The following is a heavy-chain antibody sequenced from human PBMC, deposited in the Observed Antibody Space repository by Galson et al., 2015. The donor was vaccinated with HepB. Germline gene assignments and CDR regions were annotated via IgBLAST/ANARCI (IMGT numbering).Heavy chain of an antibody. V-gene: IGHV3-23*01. CDR2: INGAGGST. CDR1: GFTFNNYA. Sequence: SLRLSCAASGFTFNNYAMSWVRQAPGKGLEWVSFINGAGGSTYYADSVKGRFTMSRDNSRNTLYLEMNTLRVEDTAVYYCAKDGYGDFADYYYYFGMDVWGQGTTVTVSS. J-gene: IGHJ6*02. CDR3: AKDGYGDFADYYYYFGMDV. D-gene: IGHD4-17*01.